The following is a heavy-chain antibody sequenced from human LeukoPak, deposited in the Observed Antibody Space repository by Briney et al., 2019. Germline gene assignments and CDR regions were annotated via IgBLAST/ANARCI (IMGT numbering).Heavy chain of an antibody. Sequence: GASVKVSCKASGYTFTGYYIHWVRQAPGQGLEWMGWISPNSGGTNYAQKFQGRVTMTRDTSITTAYMELSRLRSDDTAVYYCARDQTGDSFDIWGQGTMVTVSS. CDR2: ISPNSGGT. V-gene: IGHV1-2*02. J-gene: IGHJ3*02. CDR3: ARDQTGDSFDI. D-gene: IGHD3-9*01. CDR1: GYTFTGYY.